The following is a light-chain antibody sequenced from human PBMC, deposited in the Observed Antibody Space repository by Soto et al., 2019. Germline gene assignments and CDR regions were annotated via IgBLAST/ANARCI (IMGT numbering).Light chain of an antibody. Sequence: DIVLTQSPASLSVSPGERATLSSRASQSVRSKVALYQQKPGQAPSLVIYDTYIRATGIPARFSGSGFGTEFTLTIRSLQPEDLAVYYCEKYNNWFSITVGEGKRLKIK. J-gene: IGKJ5*01. V-gene: IGKV3-15*01. CDR2: DTY. CDR1: QSVRSK. CDR3: EKYNNWFSIT.